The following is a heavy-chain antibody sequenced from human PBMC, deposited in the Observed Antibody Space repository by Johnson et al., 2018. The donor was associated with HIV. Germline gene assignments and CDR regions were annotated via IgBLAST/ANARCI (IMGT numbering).Heavy chain of an antibody. J-gene: IGHJ3*02. CDR2: IYSGGST. CDR3: ARVPLDDWHSDAFDI. D-gene: IGHD1-1*01. Sequence: MQLVESGGGVVRPGGSLRLSCAASGFTFSSYWMSWVRQAPGKGLEWVSVIYSGGSTYYADSVKGRFTISRDNSKNTLYLQMNSLRAEDTAVYYCARVPLDDWHSDAFDIWGQGTMLTVSS. V-gene: IGHV3-66*01. CDR1: GFTFSSYW.